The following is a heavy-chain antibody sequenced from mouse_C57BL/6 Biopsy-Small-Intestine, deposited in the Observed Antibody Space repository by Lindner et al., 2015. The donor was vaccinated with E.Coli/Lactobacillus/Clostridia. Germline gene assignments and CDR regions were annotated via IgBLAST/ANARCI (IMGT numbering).Heavy chain of an antibody. CDR2: INAGNGNA. V-gene: IGHV1-84*02. D-gene: IGHD1-3*01. Sequence: SVKVSCKASGYTFIDYAIHWVRQAPGQSLEWMGWINAGNGNAKYSRKFQDRVTIAWDTSANTASLDLKSLKSEDTAVYFCARDSPSNSGFSGLFFFDYWGQGTLVTVS. J-gene: IGHJ3*01. CDR3: ARDSPSNSGFSGLFFFDY. CDR1: GYTFIDYA.